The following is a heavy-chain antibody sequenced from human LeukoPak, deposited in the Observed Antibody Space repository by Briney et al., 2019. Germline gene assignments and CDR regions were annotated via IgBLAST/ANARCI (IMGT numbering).Heavy chain of an antibody. CDR3: ARDWSGNGGNSDAFDI. D-gene: IGHD4-23*01. J-gene: IGHJ3*02. V-gene: IGHV1-69*01. Sequence: SSVKVSCKASGGTFSSYAISWVRQAPGQGLEWMGGIIPIFGTANYAQKFQGRVTITADESTSTAYMELSSLRSEDTAVYYCARDWSGNGGNSDAFDIWGQGTMVTVSS. CDR2: IIPIFGTA. CDR1: GGTFSSYA.